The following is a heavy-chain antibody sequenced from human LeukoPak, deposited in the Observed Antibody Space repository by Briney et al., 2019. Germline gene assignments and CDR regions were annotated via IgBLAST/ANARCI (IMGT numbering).Heavy chain of an antibody. CDR2: IWFDESNK. CDR3: ARDFGGDGYNS. J-gene: IGHJ4*02. D-gene: IGHD5-24*01. Sequence: AGGSLRLSCVASGFTFSDYGMHWVRQAPGKGLEWVVVIWFDESNKYYADSVKGRFTISRDNSKNTLYLQTNSLRVEDTAVYYCARDFGGDGYNSWGQGTLVTVSS. CDR1: GFTFSDYG. V-gene: IGHV3-33*01.